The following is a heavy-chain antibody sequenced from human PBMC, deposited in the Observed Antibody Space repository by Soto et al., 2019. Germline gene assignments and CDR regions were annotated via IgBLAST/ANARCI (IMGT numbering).Heavy chain of an antibody. V-gene: IGHV3-66*01. J-gene: IGHJ6*02. CDR1: GFSVSDNY. CDR2: TYIGGST. D-gene: IGHD1-26*01. CDR3: ARDRSQAGMDV. Sequence: EVQLVESGGGLVQPGGSLRLSCAASGFSVSDNYMNWVRQAPGKGLEWVSVTYIGGSTYYADSVKGRFTISRDNSKNTLSLQMNILRAEDTAVYYCARDRSQAGMDVWGQGTTVTVSS.